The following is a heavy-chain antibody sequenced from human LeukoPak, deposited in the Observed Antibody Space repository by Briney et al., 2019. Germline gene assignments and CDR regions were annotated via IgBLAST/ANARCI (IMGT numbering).Heavy chain of an antibody. J-gene: IGHJ3*02. V-gene: IGHV4-59*01. D-gene: IGHD1-26*01. CDR1: GGSISSYY. Sequence: SETLSLTCTVSGGSISSYYWSWIRQPPGEGLEWIGYIYYSGSTNYNPSLKSRVTISVDTSKNQFSLKLSSVTAADTAVYYCARVGPDSGSGDAFDIWGQGTMVTVSS. CDR3: ARVGPDSGSGDAFDI. CDR2: IYYSGST.